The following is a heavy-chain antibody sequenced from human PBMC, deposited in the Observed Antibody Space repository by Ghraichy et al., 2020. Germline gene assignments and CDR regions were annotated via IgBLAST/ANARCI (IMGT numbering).Heavy chain of an antibody. V-gene: IGHV1-2*06. CDR3: AREVIYSSSWYSF. CDR2: INPDSGGT. J-gene: IGHJ4*02. D-gene: IGHD6-13*01. Sequence: ASVKVSCKASGYTFTGYYMHWVRQAPGQGLEWMGRINPDSGGTNYAQKFQGRVTMTRDTSISTAYMELSRLRSDDTAVYYCAREVIYSSSWYSFWGQGTLVTVSS. CDR1: GYTFTGYY.